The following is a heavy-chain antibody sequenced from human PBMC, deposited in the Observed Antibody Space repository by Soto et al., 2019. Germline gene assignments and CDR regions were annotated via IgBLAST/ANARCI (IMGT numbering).Heavy chain of an antibody. CDR3: ARGALDRPYYFDY. D-gene: IGHD1-1*01. Sequence: AGSLRFSWVFSGSSSSYGNSGVRRAPGQGLEWMGWISAYNGNTNYAQKLQGRVTMTTDTSTSTAYMELRSLRSDDTAVYYCARGALDRPYYFDYWGQGTLVTVS. V-gene: IGHV1-18*01. CDR1: GSSSSYG. J-gene: IGHJ4*02. CDR2: ISAYNGNT.